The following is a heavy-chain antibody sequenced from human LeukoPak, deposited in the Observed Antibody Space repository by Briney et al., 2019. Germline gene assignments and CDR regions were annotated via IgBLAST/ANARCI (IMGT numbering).Heavy chain of an antibody. V-gene: IGHV4-59*01. J-gene: IGHJ5*02. CDR1: GGSISSYY. CDR2: IYYSGST. D-gene: IGHD6-19*01. CDR3: ARTPRGIAVAGTERWFDP. Sequence: SETLSLTCTVSGGSISSYYWSWIRQPPGKGLEWIGYIYYSGSTNYNPSLKSQVTISVDTSKNQFSLKLSSVTAADTAVYYCARTPRGIAVAGTERWFDPWGQGTLVTVSS.